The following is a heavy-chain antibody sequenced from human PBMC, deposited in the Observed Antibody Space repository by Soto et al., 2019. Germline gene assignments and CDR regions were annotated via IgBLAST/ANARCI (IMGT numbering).Heavy chain of an antibody. CDR2: ISWDGGST. D-gene: IGHD2-2*01. CDR1: GFTFDDYA. Sequence: EVQLVESGGVVVQPGGSLRLSCAASGFTFDDYAMHWVRQAPGKGLEWVSLISWDGGSTYYADSVKGRFTISRDNSKNSLYLQMNSLRAEDTALYYCATDIVSRVVPAAGYYYYGMDVWGQGTTVTVSS. CDR3: ATDIVSRVVPAAGYYYYGMDV. V-gene: IGHV3-43D*04. J-gene: IGHJ6*02.